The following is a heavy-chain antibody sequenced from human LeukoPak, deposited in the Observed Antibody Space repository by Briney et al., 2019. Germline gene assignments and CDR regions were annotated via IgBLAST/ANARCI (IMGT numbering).Heavy chain of an antibody. D-gene: IGHD3-3*02. J-gene: IGHJ4*02. CDR3: ARVRLADERAWAY. V-gene: IGHV1-2*02. CDR1: GYTFSDFY. CDR2: ITPKSGDT. Sequence: ASVKVSCKASGYTFSDFYIHWVRQAPGQGLEYVGWITPKSGDTYYPQSFQGRVTMTRDASISTAYMELSSLRSDDTAVYFCARVRLADERAWAYWGEGTL.